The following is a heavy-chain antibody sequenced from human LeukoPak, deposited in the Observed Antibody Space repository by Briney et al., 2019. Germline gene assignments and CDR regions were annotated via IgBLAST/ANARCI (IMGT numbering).Heavy chain of an antibody. D-gene: IGHD1-26*01. CDR2: IKPDGRDK. CDR3: ASWEASTNY. Sequence: GGSLRLSCAASGLFFSTNWMSWVRQAPGKGLEWVATIKPDGRDKYYVDSVKGRFTMSRDNGKNSVYRQMNSLRAEDTAVYYCASWEASTNYWGKGTLVTVSS. CDR1: GLFFSTNW. J-gene: IGHJ4*02. V-gene: IGHV3-7*01.